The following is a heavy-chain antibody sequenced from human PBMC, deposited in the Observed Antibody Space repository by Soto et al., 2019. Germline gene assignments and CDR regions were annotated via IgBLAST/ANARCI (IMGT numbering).Heavy chain of an antibody. CDR1: GFTFSSYA. V-gene: IGHV3-23*01. CDR3: AKVGPYSTSNRFDP. CDR2: NSGSGGST. J-gene: IGHJ5*02. Sequence: EVQLLESGGGLVQPGGSLRLSCAASGFTFSSYAMSWVRQAPGKGLEWVSGNSGSGGSTYYADSAKGRFTISRDNSKNALFLQINSLRADDTAVYYGAKVGPYSTSNRFDPWGQGTMVTVSS. D-gene: IGHD6-6*01.